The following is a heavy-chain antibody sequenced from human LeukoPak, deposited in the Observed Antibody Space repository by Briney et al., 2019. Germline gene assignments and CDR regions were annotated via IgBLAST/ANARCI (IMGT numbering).Heavy chain of an antibody. J-gene: IGHJ1*01. Sequence: GESLKISCKGSGYSFTSYWISWVRQMPGKGLEWMGRIDPSDSYTNYSPSFQGHVTISADKSISTAYLQWSSLKASDTAMYSCAVGGIAVARNAEYFQHWGQGTLVTVSS. CDR3: AVGGIAVARNAEYFQH. V-gene: IGHV5-10-1*01. CDR2: IDPSDSYT. CDR1: GYSFTSYW. D-gene: IGHD6-19*01.